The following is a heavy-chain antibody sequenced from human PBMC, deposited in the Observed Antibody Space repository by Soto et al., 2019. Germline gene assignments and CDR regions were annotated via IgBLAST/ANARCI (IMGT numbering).Heavy chain of an antibody. J-gene: IGHJ4*02. Sequence: GESLKISCQGSGYSFRIYWISGVRQKPGGGLEWMGRVDPNDSFATYSPSFEGHVSISVDKSTNIVYLQWRSLRASDTATYYCARHQSGSGNSNFDFWGQGTPVTVSS. CDR1: GYSFRIYW. CDR3: ARHQSGSGNSNFDF. V-gene: IGHV5-10-1*01. D-gene: IGHD3-10*01. CDR2: VDPNDSFA.